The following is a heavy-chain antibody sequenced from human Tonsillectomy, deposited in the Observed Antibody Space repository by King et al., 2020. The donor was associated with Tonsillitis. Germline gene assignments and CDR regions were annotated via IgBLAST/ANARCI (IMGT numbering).Heavy chain of an antibody. V-gene: IGHV3-7*03. CDR1: GFTFSSYW. J-gene: IGHJ1*01. CDR2: IKQGGSEK. D-gene: IGHD4-17*01. Sequence: VQLVESGGGLVQPEGSLRLSCAASGFTFSSYWMSWVRQAPGKGLEWVANIKQGGSEKYYVDSVKGRFTISRDNAKNSLYLQMNSLRVEDTAVYYCARGDYGDYFEYFQHWGQGTLVTVSS. CDR3: ARGDYGDYFEYFQH.